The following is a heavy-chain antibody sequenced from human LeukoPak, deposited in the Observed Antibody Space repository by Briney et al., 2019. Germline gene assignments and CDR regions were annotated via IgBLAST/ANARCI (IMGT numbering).Heavy chain of an antibody. CDR1: GGSFSGYA. V-gene: IGHV4-34*01. J-gene: IGHJ3*02. CDR3: AGRMGPDAADN. D-gene: IGHD1-26*01. CDR2: INDSGSN. Sequence: PSETLSLTCAVYGGSFSGYAWSWIRQPPGKGLEWIGEINDSGSNNYNPSLKSRVTISVDTSKNQFSLKLSSVTAAETAVYYCAGRMGPDAADNWGQGKM.